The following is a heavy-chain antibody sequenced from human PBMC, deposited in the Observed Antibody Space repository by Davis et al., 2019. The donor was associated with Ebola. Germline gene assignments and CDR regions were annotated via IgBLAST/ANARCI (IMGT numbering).Heavy chain of an antibody. J-gene: IGHJ2*01. CDR1: GFSFSTYW. D-gene: IGHD4-17*01. V-gene: IGHV3-15*01. CDR2: IKSKTDGGTT. Sequence: GGSLRLSCAASGFSFSTYWMSWVRQAPGKGLEWLGRIKSKTDGGTTDYAAPVKDRFAMSRDDSKNTLYLQMNSLKIEDTAVYYCTTLSTVTTMYFDLWGRGTLVTVSS. CDR3: TTLSTVTTMYFDL.